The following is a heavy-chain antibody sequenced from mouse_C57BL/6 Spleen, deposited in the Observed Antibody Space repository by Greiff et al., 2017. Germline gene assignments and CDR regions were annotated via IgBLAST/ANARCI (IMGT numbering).Heavy chain of an antibody. CDR2: ITYDGST. J-gene: IGHJ1*03. D-gene: IGHD2-5*01. Sequence: EVQLVESGPGLVKPSPSLSLTCSVTGYSITSGYYWNLIRQFPGNKLEWMGYITYDGSTNYNPSLKNRTTLTPDTSNNPCFLKLNSGTTEDTATYYCARDDYYSNYGWYFDGWGTGTTVTVAS. V-gene: IGHV3-6*01. CDR3: ARDDYYSNYGWYFDG. CDR1: GYSITSGYY.